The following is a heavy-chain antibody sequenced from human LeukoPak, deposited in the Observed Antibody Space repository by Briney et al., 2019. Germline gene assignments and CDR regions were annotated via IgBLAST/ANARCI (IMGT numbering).Heavy chain of an antibody. CDR2: IIPIFGTA. CDR1: GGTFSSYA. Sequence: GASVKVSCKASGGTFSSYAISWVRQAPGQGLEWMGGIIPIFGTANYAQKFQGRVTITADESTSTAYMELSSLRSEDTAVYYCARATFGGSPTGADYWGQGTLVTVSS. J-gene: IGHJ4*02. D-gene: IGHD2-15*01. V-gene: IGHV1-69*13. CDR3: ARATFGGSPTGADY.